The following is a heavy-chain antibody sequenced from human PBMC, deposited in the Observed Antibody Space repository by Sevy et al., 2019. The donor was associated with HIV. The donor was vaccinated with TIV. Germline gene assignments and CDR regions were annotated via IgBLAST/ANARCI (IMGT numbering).Heavy chain of an antibody. D-gene: IGHD2-15*01. CDR3: ARDQSAVVIVAATLFEY. V-gene: IGHV3-30*04. CDR1: GFTFSSYA. Sequence: GGSLRLSCAASGFTFSSYAMHWVRQAPGKGLEWVAVISYDGSNKYYEDSVKGRFTISRDNSKNTLYLEMNSLRTEDTAVYYCARDQSAVVIVAATLFEYWGQGTLVTVSS. J-gene: IGHJ4*02. CDR2: ISYDGSNK.